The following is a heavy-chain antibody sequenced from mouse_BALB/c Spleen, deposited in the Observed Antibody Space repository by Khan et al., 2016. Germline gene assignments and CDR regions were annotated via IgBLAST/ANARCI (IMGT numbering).Heavy chain of an antibody. V-gene: IGHV1S137*01. D-gene: IGHD1-1*01. CDR1: GYTFTDYA. CDR2: ISTYYGDA. CDR3: ARSITISYFDY. J-gene: IGHJ2*01. Sequence: QVQLQQPGAELVRPGVSVKISCKGSGYTFTDYAMHWVKQSHAKSLEWIGVISTYYGDASYNQKFKGKATMTVDKSSSTAYMELARLTSEDSAIYYCARSITISYFDYWGQGTTLTVSS.